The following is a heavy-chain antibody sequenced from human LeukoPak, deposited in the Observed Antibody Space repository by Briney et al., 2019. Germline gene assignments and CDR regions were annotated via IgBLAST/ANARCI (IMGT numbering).Heavy chain of an antibody. CDR3: ARVLTGYSSSWYLWFDP. V-gene: IGHV4-59*01. CDR2: IYYSGST. D-gene: IGHD6-13*01. J-gene: IGHJ5*02. Sequence: PSETLSLTCTVSGGSISSYYWSWIRQPPGKGLEWIGYIYYSGSTNYNPSLKSRVTISVDTSKNQFSLKLSSVTAADTAVYYCARVLTGYSSSWYLWFDPWGQGTLVTVSS. CDR1: GGSISSYY.